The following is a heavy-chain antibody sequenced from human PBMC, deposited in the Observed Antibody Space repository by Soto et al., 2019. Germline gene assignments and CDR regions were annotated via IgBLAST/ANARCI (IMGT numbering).Heavy chain of an antibody. Sequence: SETLSLTCTVSCGSIRSYYWSWIRQPPGKGLEWIGYIYYSGSTNYNPSLKSRVTISVDTSKNQFSLKLSSVTAADTAVYYCARVGGFGATTIDFWGQGTLVTVSS. CDR2: IYYSGST. V-gene: IGHV4-59*08. CDR1: CGSIRSYY. D-gene: IGHD3-10*01. J-gene: IGHJ4*02. CDR3: ARVGGFGATTIDF.